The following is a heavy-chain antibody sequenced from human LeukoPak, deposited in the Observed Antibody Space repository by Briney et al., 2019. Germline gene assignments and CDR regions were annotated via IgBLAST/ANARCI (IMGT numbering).Heavy chain of an antibody. Sequence: PGGSLRLSCAASGFAFSDYAMNWVRQAPGKGLEWLSSITDSSTYIHYADSVKGRFTISRDNTKNSLYLQMNSLRAEDTAVYFCARRYCSRTNCFALDSWGQGTLVTVSS. D-gene: IGHD2-2*01. CDR2: ITDSSTYI. CDR3: ARRYCSRTNCFALDS. CDR1: GFAFSDYA. J-gene: IGHJ4*02. V-gene: IGHV3-21*01.